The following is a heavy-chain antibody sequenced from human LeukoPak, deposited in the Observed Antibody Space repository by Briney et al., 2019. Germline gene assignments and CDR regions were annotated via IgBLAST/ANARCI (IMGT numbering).Heavy chain of an antibody. D-gene: IGHD3-10*01. J-gene: IGHJ6*02. Sequence: SETLSLTCTVSGGSISSSSYYWGWIRQPPGKGLEWIGSIYYSGSTYYNPSLKSRVTISVDTSKNQFSLKLSSVTAADTAVYYCARVPMVRGATGKRGMDVWGQGTTVTVSS. CDR1: GGSISSSSYY. V-gene: IGHV4-39*07. CDR2: IYYSGST. CDR3: ARVPMVRGATGKRGMDV.